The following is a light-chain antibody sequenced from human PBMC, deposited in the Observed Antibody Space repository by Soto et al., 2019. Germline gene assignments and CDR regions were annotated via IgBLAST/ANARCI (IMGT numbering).Light chain of an antibody. V-gene: IGKV1-33*01. Sequence: DIQMTQSPSSLSASVGDRVTITCQASQDISNNLNWYQLKSGKAPTLLIYAASNLETGVPSRFSGRGSGTDFTFTISSLQPEDIATYFCQQYADLMYTFGQGTKLEIK. J-gene: IGKJ2*01. CDR1: QDISNN. CDR2: AAS. CDR3: QQYADLMYT.